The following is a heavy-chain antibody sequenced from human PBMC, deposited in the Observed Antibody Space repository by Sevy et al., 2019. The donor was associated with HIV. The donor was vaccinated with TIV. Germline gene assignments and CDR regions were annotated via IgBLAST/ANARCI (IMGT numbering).Heavy chain of an antibody. CDR2: IYYNGHI. Sequence: SETLSLTCTVSCGSITSLYWNWIRQPPGKGLEWIANIYYNGHINYNPSLKSRVTLSLDPSKNQFSLRLSSVTAADTAMYHCAGENAWGRGYSWGQGTLVTVSS. J-gene: IGHJ4*02. CDR1: CGSITSLY. CDR3: AGENAWGRGYS. D-gene: IGHD1-26*01. V-gene: IGHV4-59*08.